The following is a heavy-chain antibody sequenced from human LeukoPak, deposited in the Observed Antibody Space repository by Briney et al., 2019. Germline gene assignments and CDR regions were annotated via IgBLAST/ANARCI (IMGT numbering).Heavy chain of an antibody. V-gene: IGHV1-2*02. CDR3: ARDLDYYGSGSFFNI. D-gene: IGHD3-10*01. CDR2: INPNSGGT. CDR1: GYTFTGYY. Sequence: ASVKVSCKASGYTFTGYYMHWVRQAPGQGLEWMGWINPNSGGTNYAQKFQGRVTMTRDTSISTAYMELSRLRSDDTAVYYCARDLDYYGSGSFFNIWGQGTMVTVSS. J-gene: IGHJ3*02.